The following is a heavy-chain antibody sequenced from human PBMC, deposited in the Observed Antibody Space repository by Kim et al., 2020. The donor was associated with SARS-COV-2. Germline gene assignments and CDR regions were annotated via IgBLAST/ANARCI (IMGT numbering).Heavy chain of an antibody. D-gene: IGHD2-15*01. CDR3: ARESDPYCSGGSCYPGWFDP. Sequence: SVKVSCKASGGTFSSYAISWVRQAPGQGLEWMGGIIPIFGTANYAQKFQGRVTITADESTSTAYMELSSLRSEDTAVYYCARESDPYCSGGSCYPGWFDPWGQGTLVTVSS. CDR1: GGTFSSYA. V-gene: IGHV1-69*13. CDR2: IIPIFGTA. J-gene: IGHJ5*02.